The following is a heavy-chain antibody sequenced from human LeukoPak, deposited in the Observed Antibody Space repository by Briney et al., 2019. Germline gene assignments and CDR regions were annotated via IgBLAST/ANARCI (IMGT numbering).Heavy chain of an antibody. J-gene: IGHJ6*03. CDR3: AREKRFGGVSVLRGYYYMDV. V-gene: IGHV3-7*01. CDR2: IKQDGSEK. CDR1: GFTFSSYS. Sequence: GGSLRLSCAASGFTFSSYSMTWVRQAPGKGLEWVANIKQDGSEKYYVDSVKGRFTISRDNAKNSLYLQMNSLRAEDTAVYYCAREKRFGGVSVLRGYYYMDVWGKGTTVTVSS. D-gene: IGHD3-16*02.